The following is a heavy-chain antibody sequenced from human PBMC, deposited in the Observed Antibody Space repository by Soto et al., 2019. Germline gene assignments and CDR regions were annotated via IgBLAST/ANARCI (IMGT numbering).Heavy chain of an antibody. J-gene: IGHJ5*02. Sequence: QVQLQESGPGLVKPSGTLSLTCSVSGDSISNNKWWSWVRQPPGKGQAWIGEMHHSGSIHYNASLKKRATLSVYKSRNQFPLQLTAVTAADTALYLCARHDSMTLGSQYVGSWGPGTRVTVSS. D-gene: IGHD1-26*01. CDR3: ARHDSMTLGSQYVGS. V-gene: IGHV4-4*02. CDR1: GDSISNNKW. CDR2: MHHSGSI.